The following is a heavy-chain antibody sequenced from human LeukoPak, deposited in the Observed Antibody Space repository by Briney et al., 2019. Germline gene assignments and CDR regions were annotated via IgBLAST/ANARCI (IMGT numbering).Heavy chain of an antibody. J-gene: IGHJ4*02. CDR2: INTDTAYT. Sequence: ASVKVSCKASGDTFIGFYIHWVRQAPGQGLEWMGWINTDTAYTNYAQKFQGRVAMTSDSSTATAYVDLSRLRSEDAAVYYCATVLVEHPLYYDSSGLDYWGQGTLVTVSS. V-gene: IGHV1-2*02. CDR3: ATVLVEHPLYYDSSGLDY. CDR1: GDTFIGFY. D-gene: IGHD3-22*01.